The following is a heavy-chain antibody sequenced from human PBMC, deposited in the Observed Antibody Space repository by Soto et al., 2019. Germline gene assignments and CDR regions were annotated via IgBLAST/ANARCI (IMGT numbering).Heavy chain of an antibody. CDR2: IYYSGST. Sequence: SETLSLTCTVSGGSISSGGYYWSWIRQHPGKGLEWIGYIYYSGSTYYNPSLKSRVTISVDTSKNQFSLKRSSVTAAETAVYYCAGLVAIFEGPNWFDPWGQGTLVTVSS. V-gene: IGHV4-31*03. CDR3: AGLVAIFEGPNWFDP. D-gene: IGHD5-12*01. CDR1: GGSISSGGYY. J-gene: IGHJ5*02.